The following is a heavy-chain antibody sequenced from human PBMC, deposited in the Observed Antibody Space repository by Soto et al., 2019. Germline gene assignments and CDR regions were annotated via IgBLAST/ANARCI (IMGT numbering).Heavy chain of an antibody. D-gene: IGHD2-21*02. CDR3: TTLSWDASDWH. V-gene: IGHV3-7*03. CDR1: GFTFNSYW. Sequence: GGSLRLSCVTSGFTFNSYWMSWVRQTPGQGLECVARINHDGSDKNYVDSVKGRFTISRDNAKNSLFLQVNSLRADDTAVYYCTTLSWDASDWHWGLGALVTVSS. CDR2: INHDGSDK. J-gene: IGHJ1*01.